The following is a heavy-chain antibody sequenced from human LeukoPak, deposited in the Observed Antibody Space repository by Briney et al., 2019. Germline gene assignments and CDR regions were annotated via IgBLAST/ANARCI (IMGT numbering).Heavy chain of an antibody. V-gene: IGHV3-23*01. CDR2: ISGRGGNT. CDR1: GFTFSDYA. Sequence: GGSLRLSCAASGFTFSDYAMSWVRHAPGKGLEWVSAISGRGGNTYSADSVKGRFTISRDNSKNTLSLQMNTLRAEDTAVYYCGKAQTACGGDCYSNFDYWGRGTLVTVSS. CDR3: GKAQTACGGDCYSNFDY. D-gene: IGHD2-21*02. J-gene: IGHJ4*02.